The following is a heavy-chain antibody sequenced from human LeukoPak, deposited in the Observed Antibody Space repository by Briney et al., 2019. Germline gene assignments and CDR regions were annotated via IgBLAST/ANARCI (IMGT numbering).Heavy chain of an antibody. CDR3: ARTNYNWNSNPHAMDV. CDR2: LNRDGTRT. V-gene: IGHV3-23*01. CDR1: GFTFSTSV. D-gene: IGHD1-7*01. J-gene: IGHJ6*02. Sequence: PGGSLRLSCAASGFTFSTSVMSWVRKVQGKGLKWFSTLNRDGTRTYYSLSSSGRFIVSRDNSMNTLYLQMSSLRAEDTAVYYCARTNYNWNSNPHAMDVWGPGTTVTVSS.